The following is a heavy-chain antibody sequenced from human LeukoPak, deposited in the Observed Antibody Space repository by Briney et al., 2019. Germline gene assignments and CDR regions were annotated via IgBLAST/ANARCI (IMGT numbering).Heavy chain of an antibody. CDR1: GFTFSSYA. CDR3: AKAGYSSGWSQGQFQLAGSGYFDL. D-gene: IGHD6-19*01. J-gene: IGHJ2*01. V-gene: IGHV3-23*01. Sequence: AGGSLRLSCAASGFTFSSYAMSWVRQAPGKGLEWVSAISGSGGSTYYADSVKGRFTISRDNSKNTLYLQMNSLRAEDTAVYYCAKAGYSSGWSQGQFQLAGSGYFDLWGRGTLVTVSS. CDR2: ISGSGGST.